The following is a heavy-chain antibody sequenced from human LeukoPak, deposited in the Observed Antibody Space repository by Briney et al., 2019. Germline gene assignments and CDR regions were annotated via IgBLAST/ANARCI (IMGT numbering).Heavy chain of an antibody. CDR3: ARTWRQTGDYVY. Sequence: ASVKVSCKASGYTFTSYDINWVRQATGQGLEWMGWMNPNSGNTGYAQKFQGRVTMTRDTSTSTVYLELNSLRSEDTAVYYCARTWRQTGDYVYWGQGTLVTVSS. V-gene: IGHV1-8*02. D-gene: IGHD7-27*01. CDR1: GYTFTSYD. CDR2: MNPNSGNT. J-gene: IGHJ4*02.